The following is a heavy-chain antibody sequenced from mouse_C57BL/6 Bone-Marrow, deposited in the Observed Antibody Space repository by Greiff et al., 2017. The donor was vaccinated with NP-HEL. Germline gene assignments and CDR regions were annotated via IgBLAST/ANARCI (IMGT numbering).Heavy chain of an antibody. CDR1: GFTFSDYY. Sequence: EVKLMESGGGLVQPGGSLKLSCAASGFTFSDYYMYLVRQTPEKRLEWVAYISNGGGSTYYPATVKGRFTNSRNNAKNTLYLQMSRVKAEDTGMYCCARELAYWGQGTLVTVSA. CDR3: ARELAY. J-gene: IGHJ3*01. CDR2: ISNGGGST. V-gene: IGHV5-12*01. D-gene: IGHD1-3*01.